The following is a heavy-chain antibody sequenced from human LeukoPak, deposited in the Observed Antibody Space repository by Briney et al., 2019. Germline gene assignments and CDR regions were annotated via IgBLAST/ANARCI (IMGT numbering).Heavy chain of an antibody. CDR1: EFTFSNYW. V-gene: IGHV3-74*01. J-gene: IGHJ2*01. CDR2: IRYDGIVT. CDR3: ARANPADFNH. D-gene: IGHD1-14*01. Sequence: GGSLRLSCVASEFTFSNYWIHWVRQPPGKGLVWVSRIRYDGIVTNYADSVEGRFTISRDNAKNTVHLQMNSLRDDDTAVYYCARANPADFNHWGRGTLVTVSS.